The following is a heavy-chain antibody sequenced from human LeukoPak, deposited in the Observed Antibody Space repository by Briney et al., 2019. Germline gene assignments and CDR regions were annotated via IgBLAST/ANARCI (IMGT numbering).Heavy chain of an antibody. J-gene: IGHJ3*02. V-gene: IGHV4-38-2*02. CDR1: GYSISSGYY. CDR2: IYHSGST. D-gene: IGHD6-19*01. Sequence: SETLSLTCTVSGYSISSGYYWGWIRQPPGKGLEWTGSIYHSGSTYYNPSLKSRVTISVDTSKNQFSLKLSSVTAADTAVYYCAREPRIAVAASDAFDIWGQGTMVTVSS. CDR3: AREPRIAVAASDAFDI.